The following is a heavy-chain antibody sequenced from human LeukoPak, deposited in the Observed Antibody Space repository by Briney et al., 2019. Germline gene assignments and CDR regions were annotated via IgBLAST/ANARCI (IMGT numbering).Heavy chain of an antibody. Sequence: GGSLRLSCAASGFTFSKYAMNWVRQAPGKGLEWVSGISGSSSVTYYTDSVKGRFTISRDNSKNTLYLQMNSLRAEDTAVYFCARETRDGFNFFSHIDFWGQGTLVTVSS. CDR2: ISGSSSVT. CDR1: GFTFSKYA. J-gene: IGHJ4*02. CDR3: ARETRDGFNFFSHIDF. V-gene: IGHV3-23*01. D-gene: IGHD5-24*01.